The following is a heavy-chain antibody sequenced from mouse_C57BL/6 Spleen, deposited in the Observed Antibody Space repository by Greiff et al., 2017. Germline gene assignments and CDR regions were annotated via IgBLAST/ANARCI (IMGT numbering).Heavy chain of an antibody. CDR2: FYPGSGSI. D-gene: IGHD2-2*01. CDR1: GYTFTEYT. CDR3: ARHEGGYAYDGCDY. J-gene: IGHJ2*01. Sequence: QVQLQQSGAELVKPGASVKLSCKASGYTFTEYTIHWVKQRSGQGLEWIGWFYPGSGSIKYNEKFKDKATLTADKSSSTVYMERSRLTSEASAVXVCARHEGGYAYDGCDYWGQGTTLTVSS. V-gene: IGHV1-62-2*01.